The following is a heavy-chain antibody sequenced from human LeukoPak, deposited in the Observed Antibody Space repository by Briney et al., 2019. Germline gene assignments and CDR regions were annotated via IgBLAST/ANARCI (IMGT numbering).Heavy chain of an antibody. CDR2: IYPDDFDT. V-gene: IGHV5-51*01. J-gene: IGHJ5*02. CDR1: AYSFTSYW. CDR3: ARQIHNWKAFDP. Sequence: KPGKSLKISCKASAYSFTSYWIACVRQMPGKGLEWLGIIYPDDFDTRYSPSFQGQVTISADRSISTAYLQWSSLKAWDTAMYYCARQIHNWKAFDPWGQGTLVTVSS. D-gene: IGHD1-20*01.